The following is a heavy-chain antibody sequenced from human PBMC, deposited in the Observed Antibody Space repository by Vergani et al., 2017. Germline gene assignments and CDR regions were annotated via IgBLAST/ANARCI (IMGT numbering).Heavy chain of an antibody. CDR2: IIPILGTA. Sequence: QVQLVQSGAEVKKPGASVKVSCKASGYTFTSYGISWVRQAPGQGLEWMGRIIPILGTANYAQKFQGRVTITADESTSTAYMELSSLRSEDTAVYYCARDYVVVAARLVDAFDIWGQGTMVTVSS. D-gene: IGHD2-15*01. CDR1: GYTFTSYG. V-gene: IGHV1-69*11. CDR3: ARDYVVVAARLVDAFDI. J-gene: IGHJ3*02.